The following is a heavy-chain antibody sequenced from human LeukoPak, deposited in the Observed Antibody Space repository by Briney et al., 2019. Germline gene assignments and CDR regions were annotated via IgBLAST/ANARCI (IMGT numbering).Heavy chain of an antibody. Sequence: GGSLRLSCAASGFTFSSYGMHWVRQAPGKGLEGVAVISYDGSNKYYADSVKGRFTISRDNSKNTLYLQMNSLRAEDTAVYYCAKIQTRIQRRAHYYYGMDVWGQGTTVTVSS. CDR2: ISYDGSNK. V-gene: IGHV3-30*18. D-gene: IGHD1-1*01. CDR1: GFTFSSYG. J-gene: IGHJ6*02. CDR3: AKIQTRIQRRAHYYYGMDV.